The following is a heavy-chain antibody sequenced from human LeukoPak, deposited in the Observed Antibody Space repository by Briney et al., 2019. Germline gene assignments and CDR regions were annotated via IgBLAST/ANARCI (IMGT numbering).Heavy chain of an antibody. CDR2: IRSKAYGGTT. Sequence: GGSLRLSCTASGFTFGDYAMSWVRQAPGKGLEWVGSIRSKAYGGTTDYAASVKGRFTISRDDSKSIGYLQMNSLKTEDTAVYYCTRVSSAGGEDWGQGTLVTVSS. CDR1: GFTFGDYA. J-gene: IGHJ4*02. D-gene: IGHD3-10*01. V-gene: IGHV3-49*04. CDR3: TRVSSAGGED.